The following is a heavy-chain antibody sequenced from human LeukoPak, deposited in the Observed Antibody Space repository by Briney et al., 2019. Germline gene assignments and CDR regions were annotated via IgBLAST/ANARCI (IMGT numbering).Heavy chain of an antibody. V-gene: IGHV3-23*01. CDR3: THGSMYQLDY. D-gene: IGHD2-2*01. CDR2: TIGGAGGT. Sequence: GGSLRLSCAASGFSFSSHGMSWVRQAPGKGLEWVSGTIGGAGGTYYADSVKGRFTISRDNSKNTLYLQMNSLRAEDTAVYYCTHGSMYQLDYWGQGTLVTVSS. CDR1: GFSFSSHG. J-gene: IGHJ4*02.